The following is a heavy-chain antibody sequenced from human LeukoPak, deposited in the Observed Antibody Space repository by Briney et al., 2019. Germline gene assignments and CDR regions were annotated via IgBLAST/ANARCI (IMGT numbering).Heavy chain of an antibody. D-gene: IGHD1-26*01. CDR2: IWYDGSNK. V-gene: IGHV3-33*01. Sequence: GGSLRLSCAASGFTFSSYGMHWVRQAPGKGLEGVAVIWYDGSNKYYADSVKGRFTISRDNSKNTLYLQMNSLRAEDTAVYYCARVGATTNAVDYWGQGTLVTVSS. CDR3: ARVGATTNAVDY. J-gene: IGHJ4*02. CDR1: GFTFSSYG.